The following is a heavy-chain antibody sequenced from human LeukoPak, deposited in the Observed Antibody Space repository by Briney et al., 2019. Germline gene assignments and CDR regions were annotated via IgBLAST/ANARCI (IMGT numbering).Heavy chain of an antibody. CDR1: GFTFSSYG. CDR2: IRYDGSNK. J-gene: IGHJ4*02. V-gene: IGHV3-30*02. Sequence: GGSLRLSCAASGFTFSSYGMHWVRQAPGKGLEWVASIRYDGSNKYYADCVKGRFTISRDNSKNTLYLQMNSLRAEDTAVYYCARTTYYYGSGSYYECDYWGQGTLVTVSS. D-gene: IGHD3-10*01. CDR3: ARTTYYYGSGSYYECDY.